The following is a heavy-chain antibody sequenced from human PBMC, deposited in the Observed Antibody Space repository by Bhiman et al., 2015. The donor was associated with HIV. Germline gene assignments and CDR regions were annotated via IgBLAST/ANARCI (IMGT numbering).Heavy chain of an antibody. D-gene: IGHD1-14*01. CDR2: ISDYWIRT. V-gene: IGHV3-74*01. J-gene: IGHJ4*02. CDR3: VRDFTGVTDS. CDR1: GFSFSSSW. Sequence: EVQLVESGGGLVKPGGSLRLSCTGSGFSFSSSWMHWVRQAPGKGLEWVSRISDYWIRTDYADSVTGRFTISRDNAKNTVYLQMHDLRADDTAVYYCVRDFTGVTDSWGRGTLVTVSS.